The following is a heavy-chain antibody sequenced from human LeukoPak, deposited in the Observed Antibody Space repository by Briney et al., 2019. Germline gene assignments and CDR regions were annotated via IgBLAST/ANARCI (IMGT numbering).Heavy chain of an antibody. V-gene: IGHV3-30-3*01. CDR2: ISYDGSNK. CDR3: AREVVPAASGGHGMDV. J-gene: IGHJ6*02. Sequence: GGSLRLSCAASGFTFSSYAMHWVRQAPGKWLEWVAVISYDGSNKYYADSVKGRFTISRDNSKNTLYLQMNSLRAEDTAVYYCAREVVPAASGGHGMDVWGQGTTVTVSS. CDR1: GFTFSSYA. D-gene: IGHD2-2*01.